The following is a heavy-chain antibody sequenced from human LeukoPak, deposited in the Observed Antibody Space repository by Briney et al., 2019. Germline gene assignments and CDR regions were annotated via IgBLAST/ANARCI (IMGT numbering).Heavy chain of an antibody. J-gene: IGHJ4*02. D-gene: IGHD3-22*01. V-gene: IGHV3-15*01. CDR3: TTELYYDSSGYYGGVDY. CDR1: GFTFSNAW. CDR2: IKSKTDGGTT. Sequence: GGSLRLSCAASGFTFSNAWMSWVGQAPGKGLEWVGRIKSKTDGGTTDYAAPVKGRFTISRDDSKNTLYLQMNSLKTEDTAVYYCTTELYYDSSGYYGGVDYWGQGTLVTVSS.